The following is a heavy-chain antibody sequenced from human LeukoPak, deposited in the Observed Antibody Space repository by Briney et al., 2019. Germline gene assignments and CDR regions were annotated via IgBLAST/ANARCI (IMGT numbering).Heavy chain of an antibody. CDR2: MYTNGES. J-gene: IGHJ4*02. CDR3: ARGYYGGAVDS. CDR1: GGSINSQY. V-gene: IGHV4-4*07. Sequence: PSETLSLTCTVSGGSINSQYWSWIRQPAGKGLEWIGRMYTNGESDYNPSLKSRVTMPVDTSKKQFSLKLNSMTAADTAVYYCARGYYGGAVDSWGQGILVIVSS. D-gene: IGHD3-16*01.